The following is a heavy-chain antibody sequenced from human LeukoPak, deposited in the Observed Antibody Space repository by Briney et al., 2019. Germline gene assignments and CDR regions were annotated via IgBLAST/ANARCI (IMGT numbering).Heavy chain of an antibody. CDR1: GFTFSSYD. CDR3: ARATVTWYFDL. CDR2: IGTAGDT. J-gene: IGHJ2*01. Sequence: GGSLRLSCAASGFTFSSYDMHWVRQATGKGLEWVSAIGTAGDTYYPGSVKGRFTVSRENAKNSLYLQMNSLRAGVTAVYYCARATVTWYFDLWGRGTLVTVSS. V-gene: IGHV3-13*04. D-gene: IGHD4-17*01.